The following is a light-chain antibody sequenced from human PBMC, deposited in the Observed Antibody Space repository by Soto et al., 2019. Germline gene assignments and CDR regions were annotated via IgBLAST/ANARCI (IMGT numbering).Light chain of an antibody. CDR1: SIDVGGYNY. J-gene: IGLJ1*01. CDR2: EVG. Sequence: QSALTQFASVSGSPGQSITISCTGTSIDVGGYNYVSWYRQHPDKAPKLLIYEVGNRPSGVSIRFSGSKSGNTASLTISGLQPEDEADYYCSSYTARGTRVFGTGTKVTVL. V-gene: IGLV2-14*01. CDR3: SSYTARGTRV.